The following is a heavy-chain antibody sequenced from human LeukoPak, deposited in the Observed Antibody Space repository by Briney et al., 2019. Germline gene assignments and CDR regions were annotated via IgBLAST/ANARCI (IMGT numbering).Heavy chain of an antibody. Sequence: GRSLRLSCAASGFTFDDYAMHWVRQAPGKGLEWVSGISWNSGSIGYADSVKGRFTISRDNAKNSLYLQMNSLRAADMALYYCAKGNQQWLAYDAFDIWGQGTMVTVSS. J-gene: IGHJ3*02. D-gene: IGHD6-19*01. CDR3: AKGNQQWLAYDAFDI. V-gene: IGHV3-9*03. CDR1: GFTFDDYA. CDR2: ISWNSGSI.